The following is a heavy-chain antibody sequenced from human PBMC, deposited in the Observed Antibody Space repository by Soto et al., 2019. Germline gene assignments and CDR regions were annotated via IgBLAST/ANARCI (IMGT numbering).Heavy chain of an antibody. J-gene: IGHJ4*02. CDR2: ISVEGASS. V-gene: IGHV3-23*01. CDR3: AKHRSGWYYFDY. Sequence: EVQLLESGGGLVQPGGSLRLSCAASGFTFSSHVMNWVRQTPGKGLEWVSSISVEGASSSFEDSVKGRFSISRDNSKNTLYLQMNNLRAEDTGIYHCAKHRSGWYYFDYWGQGTLVTVTS. CDR1: GFTFSSHV. D-gene: IGHD6-19*01.